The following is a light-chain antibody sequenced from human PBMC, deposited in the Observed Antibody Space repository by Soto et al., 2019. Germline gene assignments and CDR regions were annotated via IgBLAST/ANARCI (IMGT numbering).Light chain of an antibody. Sequence: DIQMTQSPATLSASVGDTVSITCRASQSVLTWLAWYQQKPGKARNLLIYKASRLRDGVPSRFSGSGSGTDFTLTISSLRPDDFGSYFCQHYFSYPYAFGQGTKLEI. J-gene: IGKJ2*01. CDR2: KAS. CDR3: QHYFSYPYA. CDR1: QSVLTW. V-gene: IGKV1-5*03.